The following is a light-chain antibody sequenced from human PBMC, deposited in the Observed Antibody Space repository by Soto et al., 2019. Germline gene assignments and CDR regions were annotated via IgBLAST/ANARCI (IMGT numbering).Light chain of an antibody. CDR2: LNSDGSH. CDR3: QTWGTGIHI. Sequence: QSVLTQSPSASASLGASVTITCTLSSGHSNYAIAWHQQQPEQGPRFLMKLNSDGSHSKGDGIPDRFSGSSSGAERYLAISVLHSEDAAYYYCQTWGTGIHIFGGGTKLTVL. CDR1: SGHSNYA. J-gene: IGLJ2*01. V-gene: IGLV4-69*01.